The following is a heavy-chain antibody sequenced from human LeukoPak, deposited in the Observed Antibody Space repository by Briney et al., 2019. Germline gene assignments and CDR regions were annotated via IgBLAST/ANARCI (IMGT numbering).Heavy chain of an antibody. CDR2: IYYSGST. J-gene: IGHJ4*02. D-gene: IGHD3-9*01. CDR3: ARQGYDILTGYYIPVDY. Sequence: PSETLSLTCTVSGGSISSSSYYWGWIRQPPGKGLEWIGSIYYSGSTYYNPSLKSRVTISVDTSKNQFSLKLSSVTAADTAVYYCARQGYDILTGYYIPVDYWGQGTLVTVSS. CDR1: GGSISSSSYY. V-gene: IGHV4-39*01.